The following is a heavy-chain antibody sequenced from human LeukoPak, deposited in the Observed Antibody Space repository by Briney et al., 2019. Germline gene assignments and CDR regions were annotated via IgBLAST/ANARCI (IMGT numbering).Heavy chain of an antibody. J-gene: IGHJ5*02. CDR2: IRSNGRDT. CDR3: AKGGYTTWFDP. CDR1: GFTFREYS. V-gene: IGHV3-23*01. D-gene: IGHD2-15*01. Sequence: GGSLRLSCAASGFTFREYSMSWVRQAPGKGLEWVSNIRSNGRDTYYTDSVKGRFTISRDNSKNTVYREMNSLRAGDTAVYYCAKGGYTTWFDPWGQGTLVTVSS.